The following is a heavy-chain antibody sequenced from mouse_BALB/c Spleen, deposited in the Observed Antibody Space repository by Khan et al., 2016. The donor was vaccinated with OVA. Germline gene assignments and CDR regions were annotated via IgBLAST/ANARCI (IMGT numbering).Heavy chain of an antibody. Sequence: EVELVESGGGLVQPGGSLRLSCATSGFTFTDYYMTWVRQPPGKALEWLGFIRDKAIGYTTEYSASVRGRFTISRDNSQSILYLQFNSMRAVDSATSYCARELEFCAVGYWGQGASVTVTS. CDR2: IRDKAIGYTT. V-gene: IGHV7-3*02. J-gene: IGHJ4*01. CDR1: GFTFTDYY. CDR3: ARELEFCAVGY.